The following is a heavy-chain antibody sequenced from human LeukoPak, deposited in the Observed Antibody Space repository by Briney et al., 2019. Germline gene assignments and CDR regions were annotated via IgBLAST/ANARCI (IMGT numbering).Heavy chain of an antibody. Sequence: GGSLRLSCAASGFTFSSYNMNWVRQAPGKGLEWVSSITSSSSYIYYADSVEGRFTISRDNAENSLYLQMNSLRAEDTAVYYCARDQGWYGDAFDIWGQGTMVTVSS. J-gene: IGHJ3*02. CDR2: ITSSSSYI. D-gene: IGHD6-19*01. CDR3: ARDQGWYGDAFDI. V-gene: IGHV3-21*01. CDR1: GFTFSSYN.